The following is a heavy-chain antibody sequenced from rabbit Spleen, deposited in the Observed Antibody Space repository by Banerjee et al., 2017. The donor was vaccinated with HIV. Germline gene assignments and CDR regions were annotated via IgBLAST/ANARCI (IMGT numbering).Heavy chain of an antibody. V-gene: IGHV1S7*01. CDR2: IYAAKGST. CDR3: VRDQAGDADYGPYYLNL. Sequence: QLKETGGGLVQPGGSLTLSCKASGVDFTNYYISWVRQAPGKGLEWIGIIYAAKGSTDYASWVNGRFTISSDNAQSTVDLKMTSLTAADTATYFCVRDQAGDADYGPYYLNLWGQGTLVTVS. J-gene: IGHJ4*01. CDR1: GVDFTNYY. D-gene: IGHD2-1*01.